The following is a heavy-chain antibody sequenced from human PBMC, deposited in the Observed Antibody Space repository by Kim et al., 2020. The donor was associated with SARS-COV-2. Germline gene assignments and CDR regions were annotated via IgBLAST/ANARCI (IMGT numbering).Heavy chain of an antibody. CDR3: VKGVCSGGSCSFDH. CDR1: GFTFSSYV. D-gene: IGHD2-15*01. CDR2: IRGSGGTT. V-gene: IGHV3-23*01. J-gene: IGHJ4*02. Sequence: GGSLRLSCVASGFTFSSYVMNWVRQAPGKELEWVSDIRGSGGTTNYADSVEGRFIVSRDNSENTLYLQMSSLRVEDTAMYYCVKGVCSGGSCSFDHWGQGTLVTVSS.